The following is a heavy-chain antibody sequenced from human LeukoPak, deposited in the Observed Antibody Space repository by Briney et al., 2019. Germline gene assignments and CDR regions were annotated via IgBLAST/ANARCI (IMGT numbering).Heavy chain of an antibody. CDR1: GGSVSDYY. CDR2: IYHTGST. CDR3: ARQTGSGLFILP. Sequence: SETLSLTCTISGGSVSDYYWSWIRQSPGKGLEWIGYIYHTGSTSYSPSLKSRVTISADTSQNQFSLKLTSVTAADTAVYYCARQTGSGLFILPGGQGTLVTVSS. D-gene: IGHD3/OR15-3a*01. V-gene: IGHV4-59*08. J-gene: IGHJ4*02.